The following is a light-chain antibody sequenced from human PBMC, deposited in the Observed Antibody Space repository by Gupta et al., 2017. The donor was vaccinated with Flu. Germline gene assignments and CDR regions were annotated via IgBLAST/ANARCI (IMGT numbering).Light chain of an antibody. CDR1: HDINIY. CDR2: DAS. V-gene: IGKV1-33*01. CDR3: QQSDSLPLT. Sequence: DIQLTPSPSSLSASVGDRVTFTCQASHDINIYLNWFQQKPGKAPKLLIYDASKLETGVPSRFSGSGSGTHFTLIISRRQPEDLATYYCQQSDSLPLTFGHGTKVELK. J-gene: IGKJ4*02.